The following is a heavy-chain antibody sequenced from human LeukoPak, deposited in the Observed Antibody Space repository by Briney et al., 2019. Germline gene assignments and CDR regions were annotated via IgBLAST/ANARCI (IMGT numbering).Heavy chain of an antibody. Sequence: GGSLRLSCAASGFTFSSYSMNWVRQAPGKGLEWVSSISSSSSYIYYADSVKGRFTISRDNAKNSLYLQMNSLRAEDTAVYYCASLSAMTTAPPDVWGHGTMVTVSS. J-gene: IGHJ6*02. CDR2: ISSSSSYI. CDR3: ASLSAMTTAPPDV. V-gene: IGHV3-21*01. D-gene: IGHD4-11*01. CDR1: GFTFSSYS.